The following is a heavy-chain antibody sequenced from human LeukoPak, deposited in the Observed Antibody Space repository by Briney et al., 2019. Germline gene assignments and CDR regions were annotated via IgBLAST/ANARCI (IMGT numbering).Heavy chain of an antibody. CDR2: ISAYNGNT. CDR3: ARGRQQLVQGTYYYYYYMDV. Sequence: GASVKVSCKASGYTFTSYGISWVRQAPGQGLEWMGLISAYNGNTNYAQKLQGRVTMTTDTSTSTAYMELRSLRSDDTAVYYCARGRQQLVQGTYYYYYYMDVWGKGTTVTVSS. V-gene: IGHV1-18*01. D-gene: IGHD6-13*01. CDR1: GYTFTSYG. J-gene: IGHJ6*03.